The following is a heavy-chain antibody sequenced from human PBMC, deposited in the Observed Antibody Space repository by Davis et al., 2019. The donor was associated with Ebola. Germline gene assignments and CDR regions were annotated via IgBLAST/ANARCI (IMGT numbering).Heavy chain of an antibody. CDR3: ARINRNTYYYGMDV. Sequence: SGPTLVKPTQTLTLTCTFSGFSLSTSGMCVSWIRQPPGKALEWLARIDWDDDKYYSTSLKTRLTISKDTSKNQVVLTMTNMDPVDTATYYCARINRNTYYYGMDVWGKGTTVTVSS. CDR2: IDWDDDK. D-gene: IGHD1-14*01. J-gene: IGHJ6*04. V-gene: IGHV2-70*11. CDR1: GFSLSTSGMC.